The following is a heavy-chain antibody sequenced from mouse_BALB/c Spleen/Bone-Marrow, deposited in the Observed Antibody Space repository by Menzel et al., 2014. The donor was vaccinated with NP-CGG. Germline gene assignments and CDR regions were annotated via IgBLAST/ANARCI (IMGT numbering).Heavy chain of an antibody. D-gene: IGHD1-2*01. J-gene: IGHJ2*01. CDR1: GYSFTSYW. CDR3: TRRTATLDY. V-gene: IGHV1-5*01. Sequence: VQLKESGTVLARPGASVKMSCKASGYSFTSYWIHWVKQRPGQGLEWIGAIYPGDSDTSSNQKFKDKAKLTAVTSASTAYMELSSLTNEDSAVYYCTRRTATLDYWGQGTTLTVSS. CDR2: IYPGDSDT.